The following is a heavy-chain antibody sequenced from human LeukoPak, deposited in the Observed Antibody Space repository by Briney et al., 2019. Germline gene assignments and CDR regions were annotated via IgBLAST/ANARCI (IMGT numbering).Heavy chain of an antibody. D-gene: IGHD4-17*01. CDR3: ARDGYGDYRKFDP. Sequence: ASVTVSCKASGYTFTGYYMHWVRQAPGQGLEWMGWINPNSGGTNYAQKFQGRVTMTRDTSISTAYMELSRLRSDDTAVYYCARDGYGDYRKFDPWGQGTLVTVSS. CDR1: GYTFTGYY. V-gene: IGHV1-2*02. CDR2: INPNSGGT. J-gene: IGHJ5*02.